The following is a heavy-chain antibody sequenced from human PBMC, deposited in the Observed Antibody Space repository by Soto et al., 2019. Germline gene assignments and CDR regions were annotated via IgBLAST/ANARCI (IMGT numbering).Heavy chain of an antibody. CDR1: GFTFTGYW. Sequence: EVQLVESGGGLVQPGGSLRLSCVASGFTFTGYWMHWVRQAPGKGLVWVSRINSDGSGTSYADSVKGRFTISSDNAKNTLYLQMNSLRAEDTAVYYCKGYQLLKSDVFDIWGQGTMVTVSS. J-gene: IGHJ3*02. V-gene: IGHV3-74*01. CDR2: INSDGSGT. CDR3: KGYQLLKSDVFDI. D-gene: IGHD2-2*01.